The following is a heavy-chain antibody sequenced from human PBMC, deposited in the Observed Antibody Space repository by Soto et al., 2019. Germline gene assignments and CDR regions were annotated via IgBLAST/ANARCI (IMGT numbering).Heavy chain of an antibody. CDR3: ARDPGWSGYID. V-gene: IGHV3-53*01. CDR2: VYSGGST. CDR1: GFIVSSNY. J-gene: IGHJ4*02. Sequence: EVQLVESGGGLIQPGGSLRLSCTASGFIVSSNYMSWVRQAPGKGLEWVSVVYSGGSTYYADSVKGRFTISRDNSKNTLYLQMNSLRAEDTAVYYCARDPGWSGYIDWGQGTLVTVSS. D-gene: IGHD3-3*01.